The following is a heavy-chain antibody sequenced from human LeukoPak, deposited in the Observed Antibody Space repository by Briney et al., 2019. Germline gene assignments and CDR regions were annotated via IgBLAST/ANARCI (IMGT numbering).Heavy chain of an antibody. V-gene: IGHV4-59*01. J-gene: IGHJ4*02. D-gene: IGHD3-16*01. CDR2: IHYSGST. CDR1: GGSISGYY. Sequence: PSETLSLTCTVSGGSISGYYWGWIRQPPGKGLEWIGYIHYSGSTNYNPSLKSRVTISVDTSKNQFSLKLSSVTAADTAVYYCARIIIMSYRYFDYWGQGTLVTVSS. CDR3: ARIIIMSYRYFDY.